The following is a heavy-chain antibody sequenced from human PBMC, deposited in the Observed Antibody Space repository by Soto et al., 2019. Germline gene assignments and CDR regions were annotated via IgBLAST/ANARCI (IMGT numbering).Heavy chain of an antibody. D-gene: IGHD3-22*01. CDR2: INGGNDKT. V-gene: IGHV1-3*01. J-gene: IGHJ4*02. CDR3: ARVGHFDSDGFPRTYDY. CDR1: GYNFTAYA. Sequence: ASVKVSCKASGYNFTAYAIYWVRQAPRQRLEWLGWINGGNDKTGYSQRFQGRLSITKKTSATTAFMELSNLRSEDTAVYYCARVGHFDSDGFPRTYDYWGQGTLVTVSS.